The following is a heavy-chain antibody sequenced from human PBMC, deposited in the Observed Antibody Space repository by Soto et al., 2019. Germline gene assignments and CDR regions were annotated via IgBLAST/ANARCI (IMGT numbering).Heavy chain of an antibody. D-gene: IGHD6-13*01. CDR3: ARLGPIAAAGTDFDY. V-gene: IGHV4-34*01. CDR2: INHSGST. CDR1: GVSFSGYY. J-gene: IGHJ4*02. Sequence: QVQLQQWGAGLLKPSETLSLTCAVYGVSFSGYYWSWIRQPPGKGLEWIGEINHSGSTNYNTSLKSRVPQSVEPSKNQCSPKLSSVTAAETAVYYCARLGPIAAAGTDFDYWGQGNLGTVSS.